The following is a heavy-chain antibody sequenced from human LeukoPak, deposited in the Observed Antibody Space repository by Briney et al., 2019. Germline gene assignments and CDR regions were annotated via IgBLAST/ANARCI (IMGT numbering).Heavy chain of an antibody. CDR3: AREYSSGWYWGYFDY. CDR1: GYTFTSYG. V-gene: IGHV1-18*01. Sequence: ASVKVSCKASGYTFTSYGISWVRQAPGQGLEWMGWISAYNGNTNYAQKLQGRVTMTTDTSTSTAYMELRSLRSDDTAVYYCAREYSSGWYWGYFDYWGQGTLVTVSS. CDR2: ISAYNGNT. D-gene: IGHD6-19*01. J-gene: IGHJ4*02.